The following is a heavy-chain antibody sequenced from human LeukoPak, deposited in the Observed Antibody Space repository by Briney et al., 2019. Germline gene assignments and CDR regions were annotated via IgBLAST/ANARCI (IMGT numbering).Heavy chain of an antibody. CDR1: GGSISSSSYY. D-gene: IGHD3-16*01. CDR3: ARHGGETFSFDY. V-gene: IGHV4-39*01. J-gene: IGHJ4*02. CDR2: IYVSGST. Sequence: SETLSLTCTVSGGSISSSSYYWGWIRQPPGKGLERFGSIYVSGSTYYNPTLKSRVTISVDTSKNQFSLKLSSVTAADTAVYYCARHGGETFSFDYWGQGTLVSVSS.